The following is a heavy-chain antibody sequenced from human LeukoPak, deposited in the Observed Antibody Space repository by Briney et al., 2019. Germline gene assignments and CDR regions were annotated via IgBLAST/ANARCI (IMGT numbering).Heavy chain of an antibody. CDR1: GGSISSTYYY. Sequence: IPSETLSLTCSVSGGSISSTYYYWGWIRQPPGKGLEWIGSIYYSGSTYYNPSLKSRVTISVDTSKNQFSLKLSSVTAADTAVYYCAREKNYYDSSGYYSSRLFDYWGQGTLVTVSS. CDR2: IYYSGST. J-gene: IGHJ4*02. D-gene: IGHD3-22*01. CDR3: AREKNYYDSSGYYSSRLFDY. V-gene: IGHV4-39*07.